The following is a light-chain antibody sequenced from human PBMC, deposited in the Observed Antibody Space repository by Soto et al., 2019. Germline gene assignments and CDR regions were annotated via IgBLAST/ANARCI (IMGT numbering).Light chain of an antibody. J-gene: IGKJ1*01. CDR2: AAS. CDR1: HGISSY. CDR3: QQLNSYPWT. Sequence: IQLTQSPSSLSASVGDRVTITCRASHGISSYLAWYQPKPGKAPKLLIYAASTLQSGVPSRFRGSGAGTDFTLTISSLQPEDFATYYCQQLNSYPWTFGQGTKVEIK. V-gene: IGKV1-9*01.